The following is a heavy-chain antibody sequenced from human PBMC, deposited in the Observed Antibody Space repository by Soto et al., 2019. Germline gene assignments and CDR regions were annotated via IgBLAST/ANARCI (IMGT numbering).Heavy chain of an antibody. Sequence: ASVKVSCKASGYPFSSYGITWVRQAPGQGLEWMGWISGYKGNTNYAQKLQGRVTMTTDTSTGTAYMEVRSLRSADTAVYYCAREGGYSYGDQILDYWGQGNLVTVSS. CDR2: ISGYKGNT. CDR1: GYPFSSYG. J-gene: IGHJ4*02. CDR3: AREGGYSYGDQILDY. V-gene: IGHV1-18*01. D-gene: IGHD5-18*01.